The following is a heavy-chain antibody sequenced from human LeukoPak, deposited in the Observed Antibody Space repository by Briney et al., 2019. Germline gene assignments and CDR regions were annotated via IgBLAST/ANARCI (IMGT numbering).Heavy chain of an antibody. Sequence: SGPTLLKPTPTLTFTCTFSGFSLSTPGVGVGWVRQLPGEALETLAVISWNDGKRHSPSLKSRRTITKDTSKNQVVLTVTNMDPVDTATYYCAHTRRAAAGSLGYYFDYWGQGTLVTVSS. V-gene: IGHV2-5*01. CDR1: GFSLSTPGVG. CDR2: ISWNDGK. CDR3: AHTRRAAAGSLGYYFDY. J-gene: IGHJ4*02. D-gene: IGHD6-13*01.